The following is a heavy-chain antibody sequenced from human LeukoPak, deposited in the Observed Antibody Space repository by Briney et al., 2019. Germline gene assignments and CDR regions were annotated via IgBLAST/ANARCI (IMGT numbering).Heavy chain of an antibody. D-gene: IGHD3-16*02. V-gene: IGHV1-69*05. Sequence: SVKVSCKASGGTLSSYATGWVPQAPGQGLEWMGGIIPIFGTANYAQKFQGRVTITTDESTSTAYMELSSLRSEDTAVYYCGRDLIILLSRVSDAFDIWGQGSMVTVSS. CDR3: GRDLIILLSRVSDAFDI. J-gene: IGHJ3*02. CDR2: IIPIFGTA. CDR1: GGTLSSYA.